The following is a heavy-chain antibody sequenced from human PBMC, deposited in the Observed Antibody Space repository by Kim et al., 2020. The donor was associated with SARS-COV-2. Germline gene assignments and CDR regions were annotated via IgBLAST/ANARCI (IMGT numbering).Heavy chain of an antibody. CDR2: ILYTGST. V-gene: IGHV4-61*01. CDR1: GGSGRIGNYY. D-gene: IGHD3-22*01. Sequence: SETLSLTCSVSGGSGRIGNYYWIWIRQPPGRGREWIGSILYTGSTNYNPALKSRVTMSVDTSKKQLSLKLSTVTAADTVVYYCARDPGYYYDSTGRGYYGMDVWRQATTVTVSS. CDR3: ARDPGYYYDSTGRGYYGMDV. J-gene: IGHJ6*01.